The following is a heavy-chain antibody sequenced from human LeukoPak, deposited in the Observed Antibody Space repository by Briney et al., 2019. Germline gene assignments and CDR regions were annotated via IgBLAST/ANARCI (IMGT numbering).Heavy chain of an antibody. V-gene: IGHV3-30*04. Sequence: GGSLRLSCAASGFTFSSYAMHWVRQAPGKGLEWLAVISYDGSNKYYADSVKGRFTISRDNSKNTVYLQMNSLRAEDTAVYYCAKGGSYRSQPYFDYWGQGTPVTVSS. CDR1: GFTFSSYA. D-gene: IGHD3-16*02. CDR3: AKGGSYRSQPYFDY. CDR2: ISYDGSNK. J-gene: IGHJ4*02.